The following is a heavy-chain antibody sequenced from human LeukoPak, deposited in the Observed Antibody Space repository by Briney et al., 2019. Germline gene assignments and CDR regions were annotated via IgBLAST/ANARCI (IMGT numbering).Heavy chain of an antibody. CDR2: ISCSGAAI. D-gene: IGHD1-14*01. Sequence: GGSLRLSCAASGFTFSDFYMTWVRQAPGKGLEFISCISCSGAAIYYADSVKGRFTIPRDNAKKSVYLQMKGLRADDTAVYYCAKNRRLLGDWGQGTLVTVSS. V-gene: IGHV3-11*01. CDR1: GFTFSDFY. CDR3: AKNRRLLGD. J-gene: IGHJ4*02.